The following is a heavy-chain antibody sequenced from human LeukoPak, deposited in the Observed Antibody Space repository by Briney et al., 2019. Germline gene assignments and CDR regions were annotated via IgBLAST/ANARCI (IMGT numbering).Heavy chain of an antibody. D-gene: IGHD6-13*01. J-gene: IGHJ4*02. CDR2: IYYSGST. Sequence: SETLSLTCTVSGGSISSSSYYWGWIRQPPGKGLEWIGSIYYSGSTYYNPSLKSRVTISVDTSKNQFSLKLSSVTAADTAVYYCARHLSGSSSPLFDYWGQGTLVTVSS. CDR3: ARHLSGSSSPLFDY. V-gene: IGHV4-39*01. CDR1: GGSISSSSYY.